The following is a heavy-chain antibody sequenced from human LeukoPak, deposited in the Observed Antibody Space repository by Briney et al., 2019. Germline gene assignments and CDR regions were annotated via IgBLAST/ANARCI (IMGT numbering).Heavy chain of an antibody. Sequence: ASVKVSCKASGYTFTAYYMHWVRQAPGQGLEWMGWINPNSGGTNYAQKFQGRVTMTRDTSISTANMELSRLRSDDTAVNYCARDHLVVPGGYEDHYYGMDVWGQGTTVTVSS. J-gene: IGHJ6*02. D-gene: IGHD2-2*01. CDR3: ARDHLVVPGGYEDHYYGMDV. CDR2: INPNSGGT. CDR1: GYTFTAYY. V-gene: IGHV1-2*02.